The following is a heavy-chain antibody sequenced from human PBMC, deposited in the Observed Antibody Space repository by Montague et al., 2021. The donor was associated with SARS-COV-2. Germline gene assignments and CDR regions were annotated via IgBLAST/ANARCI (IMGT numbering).Heavy chain of an antibody. CDR3: ERIPVGSKYYFDF. V-gene: IGHV6-1*01. CDR2: TYYRSKWYN. CDR1: GDSVSSNIAT. Sequence: CASSGDSVSSNIATWNWIRQFPPRGLEWLGRTYYRSKWYNDYAESVKSRITIDPDTTKHQYSLHLNSVTPEDTAVYYCERIPVGSKYYFDFWGQGTLVTVSS. D-gene: IGHD2-2*01. J-gene: IGHJ4*02.